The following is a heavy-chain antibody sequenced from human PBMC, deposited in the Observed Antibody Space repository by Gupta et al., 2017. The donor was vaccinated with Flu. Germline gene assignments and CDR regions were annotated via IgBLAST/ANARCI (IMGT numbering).Heavy chain of an antibody. Sequence: QVQLVQSGAEVKKPGSSVKVSCKASGGTFSSYALSWVRQAPGQGLEWMGGIIPIFGTANYAQKFQGRVTITADKSTSTAYMELSSLRSEDTAVYYCARDIAVAEYYYYYGMDVWGQGTTVTVSS. CDR3: ARDIAVAEYYYYYGMDV. V-gene: IGHV1-69*06. J-gene: IGHJ6*02. CDR1: GGTFSSYA. CDR2: IIPIFGTA. D-gene: IGHD6-19*01.